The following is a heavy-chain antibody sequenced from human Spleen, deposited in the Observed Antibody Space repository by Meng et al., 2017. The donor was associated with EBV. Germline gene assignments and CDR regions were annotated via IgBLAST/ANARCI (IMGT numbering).Heavy chain of an antibody. D-gene: IGHD6-19*01. Sequence: QGQLQGWGPVLVKASETLSLTCTVCGGSVSRGSNYWSWIRQPPGKGLEGIGYIYHSGSTKYNPSLTSRVTISVDTSKNPFSLNLRSVTAADTAVYYCARDGYSSGIDYWGQGTLVTVSS. V-gene: IGHV4-61*01. CDR1: GGSVSRGSNY. CDR3: ARDGYSSGIDY. J-gene: IGHJ4*02. CDR2: IYHSGST.